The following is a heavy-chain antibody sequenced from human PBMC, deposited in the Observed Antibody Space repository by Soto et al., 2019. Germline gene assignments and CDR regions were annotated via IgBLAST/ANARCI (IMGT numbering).Heavy chain of an antibody. D-gene: IGHD3-22*01. CDR1: GGSVNTAPYY. Sequence: QVQLQESGPGLVKPSETLSLTCTVSGGSVNTAPYYWTWIRQPPGKGLEWIGNIYYTGSTNYNPSLKSRVNISLDTSKTQFSLNLSSVTAADTAVYFCARDHHSFYDTSGYYPYFDYWGQGTLVSVSS. CDR3: ARDHHSFYDTSGYYPYFDY. V-gene: IGHV4-61*01. CDR2: IYYTGST. J-gene: IGHJ4*02.